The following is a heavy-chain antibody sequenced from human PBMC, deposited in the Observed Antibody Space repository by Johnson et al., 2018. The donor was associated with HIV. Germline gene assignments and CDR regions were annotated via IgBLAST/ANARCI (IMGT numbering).Heavy chain of an antibody. CDR2: IKQDGSEK. CDR1: GFTFSSYW. D-gene: IGHD6-13*01. V-gene: IGHV3-7*02. CDR3: VKGMDSSSWYAFDI. Sequence: EVQLVESGGGVVQPGGSLRLSCAASGFTFSSYWMSWVRQAPGKGLEWVANIKQDGSEKYYVDSVKGRFTISRDNAKNTLYLQMNSLRAEDTAIYYCVKGMDSSSWYAFDIWGQGTMVTVSS. J-gene: IGHJ3*02.